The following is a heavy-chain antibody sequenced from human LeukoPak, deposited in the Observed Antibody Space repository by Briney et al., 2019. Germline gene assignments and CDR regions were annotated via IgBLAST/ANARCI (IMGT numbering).Heavy chain of an antibody. CDR1: GFIFSSYG. CDR2: ISGSGGST. CDR3: AKVAYYDILTGYF. V-gene: IGHV3-23*01. J-gene: IGHJ4*02. D-gene: IGHD3-9*01. Sequence: GGSLRLSCAASGFIFSSYGMSWVRQAPGKGLEWVSAISGSGGSTYYADSVKGRFTISRDNSKNTLYLQMNSLRAEDTAVCYCAKVAYYDILTGYFWGQGTLVTVSS.